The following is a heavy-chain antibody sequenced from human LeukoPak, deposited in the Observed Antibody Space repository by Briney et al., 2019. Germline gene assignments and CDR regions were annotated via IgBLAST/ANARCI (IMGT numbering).Heavy chain of an antibody. CDR3: ARGERFLEWLLSLYYFDY. J-gene: IGHJ4*02. CDR1: GYTFTSYY. CDR2: INPSGGST. V-gene: IGHV1-46*01. Sequence: ASVKVSCKASGYTFTSYYMHWVRQAPGQGLEWMGIINPSGGSTSYAQKFQGRVTMTRETSTSTVYMELSSLRSEDTAVYYCARGERFLEWLLSLYYFDYWGQGTLVTVSS. D-gene: IGHD3-3*01.